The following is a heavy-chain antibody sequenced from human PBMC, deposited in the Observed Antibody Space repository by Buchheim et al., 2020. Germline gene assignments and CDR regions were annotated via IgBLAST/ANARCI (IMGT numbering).Heavy chain of an antibody. CDR2: IYHSGST. D-gene: IGHD6-13*01. Sequence: QVQLQESGPGLVKPSQTLSLTCAVSGGSISSGGYSWSWIRQPPGKGLEWIGYIYHSGSTYYNPSLKSRVTISVDRSKNQFSLKLSSVTAADTAVYYCARNRIAAAKRNWFDPWGQGTL. V-gene: IGHV4-30-2*01. J-gene: IGHJ5*02. CDR1: GGSISSGGYS. CDR3: ARNRIAAAKRNWFDP.